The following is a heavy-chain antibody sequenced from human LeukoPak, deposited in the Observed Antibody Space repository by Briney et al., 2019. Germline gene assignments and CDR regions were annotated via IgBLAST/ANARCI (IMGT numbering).Heavy chain of an antibody. CDR3: ARGRRSYYYDFWSGYYFDY. CDR2: IKQDGSEK. CDR1: GFTFSSYW. D-gene: IGHD3-3*01. J-gene: IGHJ4*02. Sequence: PGGSLRLSCAASGFTFSSYWMSWVRQAPGKGLEWEANIKQDGSEKYYVDSVKGRFTISRDNAKNSLYLQMNSLRAEDTAVYYCARGRRSYYYDFWSGYYFDYWGQGTLVTVSS. V-gene: IGHV3-7*01.